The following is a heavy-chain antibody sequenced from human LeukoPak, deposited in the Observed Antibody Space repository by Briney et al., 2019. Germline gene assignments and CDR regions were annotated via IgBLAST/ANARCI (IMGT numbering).Heavy chain of an antibody. Sequence: GGSLRLSCAASGFTFSTYAVHWVRQAPGTGLESVALTSSDGTKKYYADSVKGRFTISRDNSKNTLFLQMNSLRPEDTAVYYCATDMHDSGGYFFEYWGQGTLVTVSS. D-gene: IGHD3-22*01. J-gene: IGHJ4*02. CDR1: GFTFSTYA. CDR3: ATDMHDSGGYFFEY. CDR2: TSSDGTKK. V-gene: IGHV3-30-3*01.